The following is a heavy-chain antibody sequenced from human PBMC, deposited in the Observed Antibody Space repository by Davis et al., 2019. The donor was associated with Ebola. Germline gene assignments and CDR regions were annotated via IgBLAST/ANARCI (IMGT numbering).Heavy chain of an antibody. CDR1: GGSINNCV. J-gene: IGHJ6*02. V-gene: IGHV1-69*10. CDR3: ARGADDFWSGGTYRYYDLDV. CDR2: IIPMFGMV. Sequence: SVKVSCKASGGSINNCVITWVRQAPGQGLEWVGGIIPMFGMVQYAQKFQGRVTITADKSTSTAYMEVSSLRSEDTAVYYCARGADDFWSGGTYRYYDLDVWGLGTMVTVSS. D-gene: IGHD3-3*01.